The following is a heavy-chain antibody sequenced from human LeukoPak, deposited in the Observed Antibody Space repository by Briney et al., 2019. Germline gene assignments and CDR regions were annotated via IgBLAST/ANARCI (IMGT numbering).Heavy chain of an antibody. CDR3: AREYCSSTSCYFAFDI. Sequence: ASVKVSCKASGYTFTSYDINWVRQATGQGLEWMGWMNPNSGNTGYALKFQGRVTITRNTSISTAYMELSSLRSEDTAVYYCAREYCSSTSCYFAFDIWGQGTMVTVSS. J-gene: IGHJ3*02. V-gene: IGHV1-8*03. D-gene: IGHD2-2*01. CDR1: GYTFTSYD. CDR2: MNPNSGNT.